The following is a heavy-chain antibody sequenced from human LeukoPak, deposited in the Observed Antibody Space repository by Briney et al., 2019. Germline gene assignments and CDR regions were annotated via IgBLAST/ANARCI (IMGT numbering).Heavy chain of an antibody. CDR1: GYTFTSYG. Sequence: ASVKVSCKASGYTFTSYGISWVRQAPGQGLEWMGWISAYNSNTNYAQKLQGRVTMTTDTSTSTAYMELRSLRSDDTAVYYCARDPRGTVVTPVEAFDIWGQGTMVTVSS. CDR2: ISAYNSNT. J-gene: IGHJ3*02. V-gene: IGHV1-18*01. CDR3: ARDPRGTVVTPVEAFDI. D-gene: IGHD4-23*01.